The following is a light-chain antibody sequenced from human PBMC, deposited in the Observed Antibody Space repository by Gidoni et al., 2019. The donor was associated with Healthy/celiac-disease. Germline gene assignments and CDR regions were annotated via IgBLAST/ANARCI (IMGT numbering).Light chain of an antibody. J-gene: IGLJ3*02. CDR3: SSYAGSNNWV. CDR1: SSDVGGYRY. Sequence: QSALTQPPSASGSPGQSVTLSCTGTSSDVGGYRYVSWYQQHPGKAPKLMVYEVSERPSGVPDRFSGSKSGNTASLTVSGLQADDEADYYCSSYAGSNNWVFGGGTKLTVL. V-gene: IGLV2-8*01. CDR2: EVS.